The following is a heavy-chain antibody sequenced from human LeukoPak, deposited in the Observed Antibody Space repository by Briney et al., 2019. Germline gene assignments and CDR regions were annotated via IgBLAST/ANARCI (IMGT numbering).Heavy chain of an antibody. V-gene: IGHV3-23*01. CDR1: GFTFSSYA. Sequence: GSLKLSCAASGFTFSSYAMTWVRQAPGKGLEWVSAISGSGGSTYYADSVKGRFTISRDNSKNTLYLQINSLRAEDTALYYCAKDPRTYSSDVYWGQGTLVTVSS. CDR3: AKDPRTYSSDVY. D-gene: IGHD6-19*01. J-gene: IGHJ4*02. CDR2: ISGSGGST.